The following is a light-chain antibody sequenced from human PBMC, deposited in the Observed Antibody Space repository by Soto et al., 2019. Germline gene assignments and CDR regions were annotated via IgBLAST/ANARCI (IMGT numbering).Light chain of an antibody. CDR2: LGS. V-gene: IGKV2-28*01. CDR1: QSLLYSNGYNY. J-gene: IGKJ4*01. Sequence: DIVMTQSPLSLPVTPGEPASISCRSSQSLLYSNGYNYLDWYLQKPGQSPQLLIYLGSNRASGVPDRFSGSGSGTDFTLKISRVEAEDVGVYYCMQALQTPLTFGGGTKVAIK. CDR3: MQALQTPLT.